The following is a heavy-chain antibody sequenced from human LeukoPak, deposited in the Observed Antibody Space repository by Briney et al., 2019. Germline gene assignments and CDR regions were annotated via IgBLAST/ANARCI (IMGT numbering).Heavy chain of an antibody. CDR2: ISGSGGST. CDR3: TRSSGWYGLS. CDR1: GFTFSSYA. D-gene: IGHD6-19*01. Sequence: GGSLRLSCATSGFTFSSYAMSWVRQAPGEGLEWVSAISGSGGSTYYADSVKGRVTISRDNSKTPLYLQMNSLRAEDTAVYYCTRSSGWYGLSWGQGTLVTVSS. J-gene: IGHJ1*01. V-gene: IGHV3-23*01.